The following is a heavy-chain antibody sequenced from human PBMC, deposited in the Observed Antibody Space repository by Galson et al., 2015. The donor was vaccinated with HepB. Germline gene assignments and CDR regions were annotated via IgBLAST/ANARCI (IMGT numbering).Heavy chain of an antibody. Sequence: SVKVSCKASGYTFTSYGISWVRQAPGQGLEWMGWISACNGNTNYAQKLQGRVTMTTDTSTSTAYMELRSLRSDDTAVYYCARDPPYSYDSSGYYLDYWGQGTLVTVSS. CDR1: GYTFTSYG. J-gene: IGHJ4*02. CDR3: ARDPPYSYDSSGYYLDY. V-gene: IGHV1-18*01. D-gene: IGHD3-22*01. CDR2: ISACNGNT.